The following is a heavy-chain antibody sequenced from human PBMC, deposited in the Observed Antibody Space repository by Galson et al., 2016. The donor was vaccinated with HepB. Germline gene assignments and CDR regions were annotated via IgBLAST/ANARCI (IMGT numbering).Heavy chain of an antibody. D-gene: IGHD3-9*01. CDR2: IWYDGSNK. V-gene: IGHV3-33*01. CDR3: ARDYSSVYDILTDHGMDV. CDR1: GFTFSSYG. Sequence: SLRLSCAASGFTFSSYGMHWVRQAPGKGLEWVAIIWYDGSNKYYADSVKGRFTISRDNSKNTLYLQMNSLRAEDTAVYYCARDYSSVYDILTDHGMDVWGQGTTVTVSS. J-gene: IGHJ6*02.